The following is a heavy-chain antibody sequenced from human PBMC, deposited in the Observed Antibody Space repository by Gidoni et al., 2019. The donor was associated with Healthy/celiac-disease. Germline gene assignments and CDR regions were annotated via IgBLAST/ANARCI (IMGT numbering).Heavy chain of an antibody. V-gene: IGHV3-30*18. CDR2: ISYDGSNK. CDR3: AKDFSSRSSYDFWSGYPRGGCFDY. CDR1: GFPFSSYG. J-gene: IGHJ4*02. D-gene: IGHD3-3*01. Sequence: QVQLVESGGGVVQPGRSLRLSCAASGFPFSSYGMHWIRQAPGKGLEWVAVISYDGSNKYYEDSVKGRFTISRDNSKNTLYLQMNSLRAEDTAVYYCAKDFSSRSSYDFWSGYPRGGCFDYWGQGTLVTVSS.